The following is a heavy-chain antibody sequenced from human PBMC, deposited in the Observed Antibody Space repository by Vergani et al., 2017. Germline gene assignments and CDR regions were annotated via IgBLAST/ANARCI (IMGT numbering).Heavy chain of an antibody. J-gene: IGHJ4*02. Sequence: EVQLVESGGGLVQHGRSLRLSCAASGFTFDDYAMHWVRQAPGKGLEWVSGISWNSGSIGYADSVKGRFTISRDNAKNSLYLQMNSLRAEDTALYYCAKDNYDFWSGYNPDWGQGTLVTVSS. CDR2: ISWNSGSI. D-gene: IGHD3-3*01. CDR3: AKDNYDFWSGYNPD. V-gene: IGHV3-9*01. CDR1: GFTFDDYA.